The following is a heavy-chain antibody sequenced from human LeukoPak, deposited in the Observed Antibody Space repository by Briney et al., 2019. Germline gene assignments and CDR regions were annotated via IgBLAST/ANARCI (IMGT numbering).Heavy chain of an antibody. Sequence: SETLSLTCAVYGGSFSGYYWSWIRQPPGKGLEWIGEINHSGSTNYNPSLKSRVTISVDTSKNQFSLKLSSVTAADTAVYYCATTQSVLGYYFDYWGQGTLVTVSS. CDR1: GGSFSGYY. J-gene: IGHJ4*02. CDR3: ATTQSVLGYYFDY. CDR2: INHSGST. V-gene: IGHV4-34*01.